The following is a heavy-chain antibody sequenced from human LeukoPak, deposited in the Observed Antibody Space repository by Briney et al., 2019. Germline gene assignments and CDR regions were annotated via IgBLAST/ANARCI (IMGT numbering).Heavy chain of an antibody. J-gene: IGHJ4*02. CDR1: GFTFSSYP. CDR3: AKREDRKGGYLMPRYYFDY. Sequence: GGSLRLSCAASGFTFSSYPMSWVRQAPGKGLEWVSAISGSGGSTYYADSVKGRFTISRDNSKNTLYLQMNSLRAEDTAVYYCAKREDRKGGYLMPRYYFDYWGQGTLVTVSS. CDR2: ISGSGGST. V-gene: IGHV3-23*01. D-gene: IGHD2-21*01.